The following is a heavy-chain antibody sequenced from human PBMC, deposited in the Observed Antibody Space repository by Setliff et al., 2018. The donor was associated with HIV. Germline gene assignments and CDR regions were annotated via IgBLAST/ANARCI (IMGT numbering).Heavy chain of an antibody. J-gene: IGHJ1*01. CDR2: VYYTGTS. CDR1: GVSVSSGGYY. CDR3: ARGESTTWDLAEYFQH. Sequence: PSETLSLTCTVSGVSVSSGGYYWSWIRQHPGKGLEWIGYVYYTGTSYFNSSLKSRITISVDTSKNHFSLKLGFVTAADTAVYYCARGESTTWDLAEYFQHWG. D-gene: IGHD2-2*01. V-gene: IGHV4-31*03.